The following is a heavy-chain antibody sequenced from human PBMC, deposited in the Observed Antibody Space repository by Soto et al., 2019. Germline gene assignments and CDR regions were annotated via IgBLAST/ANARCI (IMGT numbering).Heavy chain of an antibody. CDR3: ARGPVYCSGGTCYPSGAFDI. J-gene: IGHJ3*02. CDR1: GFTFSSYS. V-gene: IGHV3-21*01. CDR2: ISSSSSYI. Sequence: GGSLRLSCAASGFTFSSYSMNWVRQAPGKGLEWVSSISSSSSYIYYADSVKGRVTISRDNAKNSLYLQMNSLRAEDTAVYYCARGPVYCSGGTCYPSGAFDIWGQGTMVTVSS. D-gene: IGHD2-15*01.